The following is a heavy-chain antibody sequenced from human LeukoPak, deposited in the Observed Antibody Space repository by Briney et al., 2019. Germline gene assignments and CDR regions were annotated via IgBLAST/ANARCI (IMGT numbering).Heavy chain of an antibody. CDR2: IIPIFGTA. Sequence: SVKVSCKASGGTFSSYAISWVRQAPGQGLEWMRGIIPIFGTANYAQKFQGRVTITADESTSTAYMELSSLRSEDTAVYYCARESSSAGITIFGVVPAGFDPWGQGTLVTVSS. J-gene: IGHJ5*02. CDR3: ARESSSAGITIFGVVPAGFDP. V-gene: IGHV1-69*01. D-gene: IGHD3-3*01. CDR1: GGTFSSYA.